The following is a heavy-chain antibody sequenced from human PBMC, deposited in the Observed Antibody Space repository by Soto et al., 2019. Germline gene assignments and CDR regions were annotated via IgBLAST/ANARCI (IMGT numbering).Heavy chain of an antibody. D-gene: IGHD3-3*01. Sequence: QVQLVESGGGVVQPGRSLRLSCAASGFNFSSYGMHWVRQAPGKGLELVAVIWYDGSNKYYADSVKGRFTSSRDNSKNTLYLPMNCLIAEDTAVYYGAREVLRFLEWLPDYWGQGTLVTVSS. J-gene: IGHJ4*02. CDR2: IWYDGSNK. V-gene: IGHV3-33*01. CDR3: AREVLRFLEWLPDY. CDR1: GFNFSSYG.